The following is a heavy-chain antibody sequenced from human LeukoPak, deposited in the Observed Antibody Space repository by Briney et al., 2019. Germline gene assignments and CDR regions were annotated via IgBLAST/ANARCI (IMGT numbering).Heavy chain of an antibody. V-gene: IGHV3-49*03. J-gene: IGHJ4*02. Sequence: GGSLRLSCTASGFTFGDYAMSWFRQAPGKGLEWVGFIRSKAYGGTTEYAASVKGRFTISRDDSKSIDYLQMNSLKTEDTAVYYCTTDDSSGYYPLGYFDYWGQGTLVTVSS. CDR3: TTDDSSGYYPLGYFDY. D-gene: IGHD3-22*01. CDR1: GFTFGDYA. CDR2: IRSKAYGGTT.